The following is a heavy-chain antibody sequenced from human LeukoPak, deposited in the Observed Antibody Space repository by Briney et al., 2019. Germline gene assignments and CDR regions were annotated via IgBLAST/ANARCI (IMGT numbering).Heavy chain of an antibody. CDR3: ARGVPFFDH. Sequence: SETLSLTSTVSGGSISSYYWSWIRQPPGKGLEWIGYIYYSGSTNYNPSLKSRVSISVDTSKNQFSLKLSSVTAADTAVYYCARGVPFFDHWGQGTLVTVSS. CDR1: GGSISSYY. CDR2: IYYSGST. J-gene: IGHJ4*02. V-gene: IGHV4-59*01.